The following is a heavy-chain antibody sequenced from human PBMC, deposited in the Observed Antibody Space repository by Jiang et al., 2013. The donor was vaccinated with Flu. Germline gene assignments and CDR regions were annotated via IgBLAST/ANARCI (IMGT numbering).Heavy chain of an antibody. CDR1: GYTFTAFW. V-gene: IGHV5-10-1*01. J-gene: IGHJ4*02. D-gene: IGHD2-15*01. Sequence: GAEVKKPGESLRISCKGSGYTFTAFWVTWVRQMPGRGLEWMGRIDPADSATTYSPSFQGHVTISADKSINTAYLQWSGLKASDTAIYYCATRRRSLVATLGIDYWGPGTLVTVSS. CDR2: IDPADSAT. CDR3: ATRRRSLVATLGIDY.